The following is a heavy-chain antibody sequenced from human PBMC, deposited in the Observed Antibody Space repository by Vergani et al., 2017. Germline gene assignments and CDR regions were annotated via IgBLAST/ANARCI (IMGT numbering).Heavy chain of an antibody. CDR1: GFTFSSYD. CDR3: AKDHNGGNSAISHDH. Sequence: EVQLLESGGGLVQPGGSLRLSCAASGFTFSSYDMHWVRQATGKGLEWVSAIGTAGDTYYTGSVKGRFNISRDNSKNTLYLQMNSLRAEDTAVYYCAKDHNGGNSAISHDHWGQGTLVTVSS. D-gene: IGHD4-23*01. CDR2: IGTAGDT. V-gene: IGHV3-13*01. J-gene: IGHJ5*02.